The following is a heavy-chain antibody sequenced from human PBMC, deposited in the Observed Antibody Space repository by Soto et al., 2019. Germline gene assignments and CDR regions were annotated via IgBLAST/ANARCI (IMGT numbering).Heavy chain of an antibody. D-gene: IGHD2-21*01. V-gene: IGHV3-48*02. J-gene: IGHJ3*02. CDR2: ITESMKMI. CDR3: AGDSAYAFDI. Sequence: EVQLVESGGGLVQPGGSLRLSCAASGFTFSSHPMNWVRQAPGKGLEWVAHITESMKMISYVDSVRGRFTISRDNAKNSLFLQMNSLRDEDTALYYCAGDSAYAFDIWGQGTMVTVSS. CDR1: GFTFSSHP.